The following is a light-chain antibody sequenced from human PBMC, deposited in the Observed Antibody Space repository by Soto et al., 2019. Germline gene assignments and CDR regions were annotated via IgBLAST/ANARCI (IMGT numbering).Light chain of an antibody. CDR3: GTWDSSLSVHV. CDR1: RSNIGNNY. Sequence: QLPSVSAAPGQKVTISCSGTRSNIGNNYVSWYQQLPGTAPKLLIYDNNKRPSGIPDRFSGSKSGTSATLGITGLQTGDEADYYCGTWDSSLSVHVFGTGTKLTVL. CDR2: DNN. V-gene: IGLV1-51*01. J-gene: IGLJ1*01.